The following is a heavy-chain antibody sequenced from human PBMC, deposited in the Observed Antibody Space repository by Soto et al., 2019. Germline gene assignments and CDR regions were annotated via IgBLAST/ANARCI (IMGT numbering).Heavy chain of an antibody. V-gene: IGHV4-31*03. J-gene: IGHJ5*02. CDR1: GGSISSGGYY. Sequence: LSLTCTVSGGSISSGGYYWSWIRQHPGRGLEWIGYIYYNGDTYYNPSLKSRVTVSVDTSKNQFSLNVRSVTAADTAVYYCARCSLVVIPVPGFDPWGQGTMVTVYS. D-gene: IGHD2-15*01. CDR2: IYYNGDT. CDR3: ARCSLVVIPVPGFDP.